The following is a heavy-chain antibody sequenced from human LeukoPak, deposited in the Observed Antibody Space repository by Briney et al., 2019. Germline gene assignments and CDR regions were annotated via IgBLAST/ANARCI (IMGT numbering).Heavy chain of an antibody. J-gene: IGHJ4*02. CDR3: AREGLYSSSWYEVGY. V-gene: IGHV1-2*02. CDR2: INPNSGGT. Sequence: EASVKVSCKASGYTFTGYYMHWVRQAPGQGLEWMGWINPNSGGTNYAQKFQGRVTMTRDTSISTAYMELSRLRSDDTAMYYCAREGLYSSSWYEVGYWGQGTLVTVSS. CDR1: GYTFTGYY. D-gene: IGHD6-13*01.